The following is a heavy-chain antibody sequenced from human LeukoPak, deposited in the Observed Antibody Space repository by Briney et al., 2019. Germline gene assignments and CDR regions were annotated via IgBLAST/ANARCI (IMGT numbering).Heavy chain of an antibody. CDR1: GGSISSGGYY. D-gene: IGHD3-10*01. Sequence: PLETLSLTCSVSGGSISSGGYYWNWVRQLPEKSLEWLGYISHSGYSYYTPSLKSRLTISMDTSKNQFSLKLTSVTAADPAVYYCAKFGSVAFDIWGQGTMVTVSS. CDR2: ISHSGYS. CDR3: AKFGSVAFDI. V-gene: IGHV4-31*03. J-gene: IGHJ3*02.